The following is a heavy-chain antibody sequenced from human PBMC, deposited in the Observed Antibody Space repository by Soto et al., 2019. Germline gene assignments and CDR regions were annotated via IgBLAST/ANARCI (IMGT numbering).Heavy chain of an antibody. CDR2: ILYSGIT. CDR3: ARAGVGYDRVAP. CDR1: GGSIRSNY. Sequence: SDTLSLTCTVSGGSIRSNYWSGIRHPPGKGLEWIGYILYSGITNYNSSLKSRGTISVETSKNQFSLKLSSVSAADTAVYYWARAGVGYDRVAPWGQGTLVTVSS. D-gene: IGHD3-3*01. J-gene: IGHJ5*02. V-gene: IGHV4-59*07.